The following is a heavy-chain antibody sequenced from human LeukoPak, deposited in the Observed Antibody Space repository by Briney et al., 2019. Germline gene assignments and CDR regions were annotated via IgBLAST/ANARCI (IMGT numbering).Heavy chain of an antibody. V-gene: IGHV4-39*07. CDR3: ARGRPLY. Sequence: SETLSLTCTVSGDSISSSWWAWIRQPPGKGLEWIGSIHYSGSTQYTPSLKSRVTMSVDTSKNQFSLRLSSVTAADTAMYYCARGRPLYWGQGTLVTVSS. CDR1: GDSISSSW. J-gene: IGHJ4*02. CDR2: IHYSGST.